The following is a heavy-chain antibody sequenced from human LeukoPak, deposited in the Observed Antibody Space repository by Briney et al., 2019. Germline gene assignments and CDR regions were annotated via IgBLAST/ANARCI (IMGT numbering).Heavy chain of an antibody. CDR2: ISADTGDT. J-gene: IGHJ4*02. V-gene: IGHV1-18*01. CDR3: ARGEDYIWDY. D-gene: IGHD4-11*01. Sequence: ASVKVSCKSSGYTFTNFGVTWVRQAPGQGLEWMGWISADTGDTNYAQKLQGRVAMTTDTSTNTAYMELRSLRSDDTAVYYCARGEDYIWDYWGQGTLVTVSS. CDR1: GYTFTNFG.